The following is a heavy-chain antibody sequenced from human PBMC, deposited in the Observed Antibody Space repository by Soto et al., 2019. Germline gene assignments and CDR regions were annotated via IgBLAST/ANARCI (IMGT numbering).Heavy chain of an antibody. V-gene: IGHV3-30*18. D-gene: IGHD4-17*01. CDR2: ISYDGSNK. Sequence: GGSLRLSCAASGFTFSSYGMHWVRQAPGKGLEWVAVISYDGSNKYYADSVKGRFTISRDNSKNTLYLQMNSLRAEDTAVYYCAKGSAGYGDYVRFDYWGQGTLVTVSS. J-gene: IGHJ4*02. CDR3: AKGSAGYGDYVRFDY. CDR1: GFTFSSYG.